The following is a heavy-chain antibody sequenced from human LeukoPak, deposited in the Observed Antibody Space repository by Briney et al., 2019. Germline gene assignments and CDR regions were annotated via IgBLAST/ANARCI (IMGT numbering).Heavy chain of an antibody. V-gene: IGHV5-51*01. D-gene: IGHD1-1*01. J-gene: IGHJ4*02. CDR2: INPGDSDT. CDR1: GYSFTNYW. CDR3: ASRRGTSSPVDY. Sequence: GESLKISCKGSGYSFTNYWIGWVRQMPGKGLEWMGIINPGDSDTRYNPSFQGQVTISVGKSISIAYLQWSSLKALDTAIYYCASRRGTSSPVDYWGQGTLVTVSS.